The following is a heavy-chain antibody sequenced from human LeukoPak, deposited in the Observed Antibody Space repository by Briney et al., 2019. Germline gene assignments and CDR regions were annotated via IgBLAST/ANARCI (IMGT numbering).Heavy chain of an antibody. V-gene: IGHV3-48*04. J-gene: IGHJ4*02. CDR2: ISTSSSAI. CDR1: GFTFITYS. Sequence: GGSQRLSCAASGFTFITYSMNWVRQAPGKGLEWVSYISTSSSAIYYADSVKGRFTISRDNAKNSLYLQMNSLRAEDTAVYYCARGFYGDYVVDYWGQGTLVTVSS. CDR3: ARGFYGDYVVDY. D-gene: IGHD4-17*01.